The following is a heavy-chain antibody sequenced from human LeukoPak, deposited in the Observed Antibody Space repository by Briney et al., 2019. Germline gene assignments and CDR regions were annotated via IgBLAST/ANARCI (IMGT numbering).Heavy chain of an antibody. CDR1: GYTLTELS. Sequence: ASVKVSCKVSGYTLTELSMHWVRQAPGKGLEWMGGFDPEDGETIYAQKFQGRVTMTEDTSTDTAYMELSSLRSEDTAVYYCATSLSITMIEYYFDYWGQGTLVTVSS. J-gene: IGHJ4*02. D-gene: IGHD3-22*01. CDR2: FDPEDGET. CDR3: ATSLSITMIEYYFDY. V-gene: IGHV1-24*01.